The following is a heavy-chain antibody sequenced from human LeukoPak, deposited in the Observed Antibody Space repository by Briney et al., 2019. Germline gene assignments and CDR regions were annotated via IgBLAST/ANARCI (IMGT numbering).Heavy chain of an antibody. Sequence: GGSLRLSCAGSGFTFSSYAIHWVRQAPGKGLEWVTVISYDGTNKYYADSVKGRFTISRDNSKNTLYLQMNSLRAEDTAVYYCARDYCGRTSCNGMDVWGQGTTVTVSS. CDR2: ISYDGTNK. CDR3: ARDYCGRTSCNGMDV. D-gene: IGHD2-2*01. V-gene: IGHV3-30-3*01. J-gene: IGHJ6*02. CDR1: GFTFSSYA.